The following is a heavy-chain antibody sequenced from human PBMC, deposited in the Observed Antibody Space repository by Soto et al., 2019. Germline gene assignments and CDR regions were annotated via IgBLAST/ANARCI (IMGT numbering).Heavy chain of an antibody. Sequence: QLQLQESGPGLVKPSETLSLTCTVSGGSISSSSYYWGWIRQPPGKGLEWIGSIYYSGSTYYNPSLKSRVTISVDTSKNQFSRKLSSVTAADTAVYYCASPFGIVEAKRDYWGQGTLVTVSS. D-gene: IGHD1-26*01. CDR1: GGSISSSSYY. J-gene: IGHJ4*02. V-gene: IGHV4-39*01. CDR2: IYYSGST. CDR3: ASPFGIVEAKRDY.